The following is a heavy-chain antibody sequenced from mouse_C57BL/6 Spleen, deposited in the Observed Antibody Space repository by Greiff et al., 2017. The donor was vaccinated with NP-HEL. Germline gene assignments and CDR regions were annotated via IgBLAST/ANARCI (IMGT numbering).Heavy chain of an antibody. CDR1: GFTFSDYG. CDR2: ISSGSSTI. V-gene: IGHV5-17*01. D-gene: IGHD2-5*01. Sequence: EVKLEESGGGLVKPGGSLKLSCAASGFTFSDYGMHWVRQAPEKGLEWVAYISSGSSTIYYADTVKGRFTISRDNAKNTLFLQMTSLRSEDTAMYYCARGSNYDYYAMDYWGQGTSVTVSS. J-gene: IGHJ4*01. CDR3: ARGSNYDYYAMDY.